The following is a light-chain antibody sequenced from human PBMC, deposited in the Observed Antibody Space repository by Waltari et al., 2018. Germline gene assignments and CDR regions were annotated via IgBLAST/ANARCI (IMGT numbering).Light chain of an antibody. Sequence: SYVLTQPPSVSVAPGETARITCGGDNIGSYSVHRYQQKPGQAPVLVIRYDSDRPSGIPERFSGSNSANTATLTISRVEAGDEANYYCQVWHAALDPGVFGTGTEVTV. CDR2: YDS. J-gene: IGLJ1*01. V-gene: IGLV3-21*04. CDR1: NIGSYS. CDR3: QVWHAALDPGV.